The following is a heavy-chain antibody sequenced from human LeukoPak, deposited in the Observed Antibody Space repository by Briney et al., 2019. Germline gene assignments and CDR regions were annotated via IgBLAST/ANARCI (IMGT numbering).Heavy chain of an antibody. V-gene: IGHV3-23*01. CDR1: GFTFNNYA. J-gene: IGHJ4*02. CDR2: MSGSGGST. CDR3: AKWGCGGSDCYPFDY. Sequence: GGSLRLSCAASGFTFNNYAMSWVRQAPGKGLEWVSAMSGSGGSTYYADSVKGRFTISRDNSKNTLYLQMNSLRAEDTAVYYCAKWGCGGSDCYPFDYWGQGTLVTVSS. D-gene: IGHD2-21*02.